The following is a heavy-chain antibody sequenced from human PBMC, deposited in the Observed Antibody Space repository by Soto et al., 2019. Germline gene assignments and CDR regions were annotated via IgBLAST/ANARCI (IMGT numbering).Heavy chain of an antibody. Sequence: QITLKESGPTLVKPTQTLTLTCTFSGFSLSTSGVGVGWIRQPPGKALEWLAFIYWDDDKRYSPSLKTRLTITKDTSKNQVVLTLTNMDPVDTATYYCAHRLPYNGICDRGVFDYWGQGTLVTVSS. CDR1: GFSLSTSGVG. J-gene: IGHJ4*02. D-gene: IGHD1-20*01. V-gene: IGHV2-5*02. CDR3: AHRLPYNGICDRGVFDY. CDR2: IYWDDDK.